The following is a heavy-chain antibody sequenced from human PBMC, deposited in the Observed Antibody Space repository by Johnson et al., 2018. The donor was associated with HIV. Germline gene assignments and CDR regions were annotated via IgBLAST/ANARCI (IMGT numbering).Heavy chain of an antibody. V-gene: IGHV3-20*04. CDR1: GFTFDDYD. J-gene: IGHJ3*02. D-gene: IGHD2-8*02. Sequence: MLLVESGGGVVRPGGSLRLSCAASGFTFDDYDMSWVRQVPGKGLEWVSGINWNGGSTGCAASVKGRFTISRDNAKNSLYLQMNSLRAEDTALYYCARGGDIVLVVYAMGHDAFDIWGQGTMVTVSS. CDR3: ARGGDIVLVVYAMGHDAFDI. CDR2: INWNGGST.